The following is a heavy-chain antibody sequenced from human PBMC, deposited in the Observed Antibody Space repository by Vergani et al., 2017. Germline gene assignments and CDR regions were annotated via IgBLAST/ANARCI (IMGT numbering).Heavy chain of an antibody. J-gene: IGHJ4*02. CDR2: IFATGSA. D-gene: IGHD4-17*01. V-gene: IGHV4-61*02. CDR1: GDSVSSGTHY. CDR3: ARGAGVDY. Sequence: QVQLEESGPGLVKPSQTLSLTCTVSGDSVSSGTHYWSWIRQPVGKGLEWVGRIFATGSAHFNPSLKSRVSMSIDTSKNQFSLNLTSVTAADTAVYYCARGAGVDYWGQGILVTVSS.